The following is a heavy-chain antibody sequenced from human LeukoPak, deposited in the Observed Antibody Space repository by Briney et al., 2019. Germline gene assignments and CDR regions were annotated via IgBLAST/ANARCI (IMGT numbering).Heavy chain of an antibody. CDR1: GFTFSNYW. Sequence: GGSLRLSCAASGFTFSNYWMNWVRQAPGKGLEWVSAISGSGSTTYYADSVKGRFTISRDNSKNTLFLQMNSLTAEDTAIYSCARPRLEYCSGGSCFDAFDIWGQGTMVTVSS. J-gene: IGHJ3*02. CDR2: ISGSGSTT. V-gene: IGHV3-23*01. D-gene: IGHD2-15*01. CDR3: ARPRLEYCSGGSCFDAFDI.